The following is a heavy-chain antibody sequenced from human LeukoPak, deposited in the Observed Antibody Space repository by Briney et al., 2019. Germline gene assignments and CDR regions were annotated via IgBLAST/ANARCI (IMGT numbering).Heavy chain of an antibody. CDR1: GGSISNSYYY. V-gene: IGHV4-39*07. CDR2: MYYSGGT. Sequence: SETLSLTCTVSGGSISNSYYYWGWIRQPPGKGLEWIGSMYYSGGTYYNPSLKSRVTISADTSQNQLFLKLNSVTAADTAVYYCARAWFSSNEYYFDYWGQGTPVTVSS. J-gene: IGHJ4*02. D-gene: IGHD6-13*01. CDR3: ARAWFSSNEYYFDY.